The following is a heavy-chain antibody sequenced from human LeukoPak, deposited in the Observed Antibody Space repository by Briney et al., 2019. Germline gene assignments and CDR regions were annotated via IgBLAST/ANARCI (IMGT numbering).Heavy chain of an antibody. Sequence: SGPTLVNPTQTLTLTCTFSGFSLSTSGMCVSWIRQPPGKALEWLARIDWDDDKYYSTSLKTRLTISKDTSKNQVVLTMTNMDPADTATYYCARTRYYYDSSGYPALFDYWGQGTLVTVSS. V-gene: IGHV2-70*11. CDR1: GFSLSTSGMC. CDR2: IDWDDDK. CDR3: ARTRYYYDSSGYPALFDY. D-gene: IGHD3-22*01. J-gene: IGHJ4*02.